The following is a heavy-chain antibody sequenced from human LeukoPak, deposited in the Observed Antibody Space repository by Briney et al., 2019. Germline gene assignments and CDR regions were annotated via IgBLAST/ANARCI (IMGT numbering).Heavy chain of an antibody. V-gene: IGHV1-69*04. D-gene: IGHD1-7*01. CDR2: IIPILGIA. CDR1: GGTFSSYA. Sequence: GSSVKVSCKASGGTFSSYAISWVRQAPGQGLEWMGRIIPILGIANYAQKFQGRVTITADKSTSTAYMELSSLRSGDTAVYYCARLDLALGGTTRVDPWGQGTLVTVSS. CDR3: ARLDLALGGTTRVDP. J-gene: IGHJ5*02.